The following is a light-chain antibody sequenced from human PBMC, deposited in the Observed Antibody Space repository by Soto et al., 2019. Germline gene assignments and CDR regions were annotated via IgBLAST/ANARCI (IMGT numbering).Light chain of an antibody. J-gene: IGLJ3*02. CDR3: AAWYDSLRVV. V-gene: IGLV1-44*01. Sequence: QSVLTQPPSASGTPGQRVIMSCSGSSSNIGSKTVNWYQHVPGTTPKLLVYSDNPRPSGVLDRFSGSKYGTSAALAISGLQSEEEADYYCAAWYDSLRVVFGGGTKLTVL. CDR2: SDN. CDR1: SSNIGSKT.